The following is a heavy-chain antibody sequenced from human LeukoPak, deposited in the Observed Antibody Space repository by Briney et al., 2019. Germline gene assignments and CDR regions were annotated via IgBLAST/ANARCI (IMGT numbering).Heavy chain of an antibody. CDR2: IPYDGSNK. D-gene: IGHD5-12*01. CDR3: AKGNGYEAQYYYYYMDV. CDR1: GFTSSSYA. Sequence: GGSLRLSCAASGFTSSSYAMHWVRQAPGKGLEWVALIPYDGSNKYYADSVKGRFTISRDNSKNTLYLHVNSLRPEDTAVYYCAKGNGYEAQYYYYYMDVWGKGTTVTISS. V-gene: IGHV3-30*04. J-gene: IGHJ6*03.